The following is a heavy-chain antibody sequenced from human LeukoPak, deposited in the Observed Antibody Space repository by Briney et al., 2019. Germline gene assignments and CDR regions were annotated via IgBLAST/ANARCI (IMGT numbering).Heavy chain of an antibody. J-gene: IGHJ5*02. CDR1: GFTFRTYW. Sequence: GGSLRLSCAASGFTFRTYWMHWVGQAPGKGLLWVSRINTDGSGTIYADSVKGRFTISRDNANNTLYLQMNSLRAEDTALYYCARAKPGGNWFDPWGQGTLVTVSS. V-gene: IGHV3-74*01. CDR2: INTDGSGT. D-gene: IGHD3-16*01. CDR3: ARAKPGGNWFDP.